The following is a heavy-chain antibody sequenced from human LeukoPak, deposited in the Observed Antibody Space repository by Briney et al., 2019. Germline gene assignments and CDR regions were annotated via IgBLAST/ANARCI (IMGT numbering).Heavy chain of an antibody. CDR1: GYTFTGYY. V-gene: IGHV1-18*04. J-gene: IGHJ4*02. CDR3: ASTIFGVVSDDY. CDR2: ISAYNGNT. Sequence: ASVKVSCKASGYTFTGYYMHWVRQAPGQGLEWMGWISAYNGNTNYAQKLQGRVTMTTDTSTSTAYMELRSLRSDDTAVYYCASTIFGVVSDDYWGQGTLVTVSS. D-gene: IGHD3-3*01.